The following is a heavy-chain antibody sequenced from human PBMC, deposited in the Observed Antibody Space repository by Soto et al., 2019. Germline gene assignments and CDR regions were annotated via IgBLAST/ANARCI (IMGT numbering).Heavy chain of an antibody. CDR1: GGSISSNY. CDR3: ARYRREAVAGYTLDN. Sequence: SETLSLTCTVSGGSISSNYWTWIRQPPGKGLEWIGYVYNSGSTNYNPSLKSRVTISEDTSKSQFSPKVNSMTAADTAVYYCARYRREAVAGYTLDNWGQGILVTVSS. V-gene: IGHV4-59*01. D-gene: IGHD6-13*01. J-gene: IGHJ4*02. CDR2: VYNSGST.